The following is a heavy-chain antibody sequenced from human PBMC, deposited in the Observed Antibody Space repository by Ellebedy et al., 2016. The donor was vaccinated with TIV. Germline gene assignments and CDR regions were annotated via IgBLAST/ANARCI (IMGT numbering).Heavy chain of an antibody. J-gene: IGHJ3*02. V-gene: IGHV4-4*07. CDR1: GAISGHY. D-gene: IGHD3-16*01. Sequence: SETLSLTCTVSGAISGHYWSWIRQPAGKGLEWIGRIHTSGITNYNTSLKSRVTMSVNTSKNQISLRLSSVTAADTAVYSCARQVGDAFDIWGQGTMVTVSS. CDR3: ARQVGDAFDI. CDR2: IHTSGIT.